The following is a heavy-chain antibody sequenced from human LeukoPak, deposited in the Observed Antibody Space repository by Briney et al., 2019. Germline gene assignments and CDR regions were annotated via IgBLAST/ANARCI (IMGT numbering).Heavy chain of an antibody. CDR1: GFTVRRNY. J-gene: IGHJ4*02. CDR3: ARDPVGDNAY. V-gene: IGHV3-66*01. Sequence: PGGSLRLSCAASGFTVRRNYMSWVRQAPGKGLEWVSLIFNDGSTYYADSVKARFTISRDNSMDTLYLQMNSLRVADTAVYYCARDPVGDNAYLGQGTLVTVSS. CDR2: IFNDGST. D-gene: IGHD4-17*01.